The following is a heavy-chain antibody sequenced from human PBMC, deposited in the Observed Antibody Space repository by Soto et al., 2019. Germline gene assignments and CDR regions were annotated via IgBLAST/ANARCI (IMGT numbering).Heavy chain of an antibody. CDR2: ISSSSSYI. J-gene: IGHJ6*02. V-gene: IGHV3-21*01. CDR1: GFTFSSYI. CDR3: ARSLRFLEWLANYYYYYYGMDV. D-gene: IGHD3-3*01. Sequence: GGSLILSCASSGFTFSSYIMNLVRQAPGKGLEWVSSISSSSSYIYYADSVKGRFTISRDNAKNSLYPQMNSLRAEDTAVYYCARSLRFLEWLANYYYYYYGMDVWGQGTTVTVSS.